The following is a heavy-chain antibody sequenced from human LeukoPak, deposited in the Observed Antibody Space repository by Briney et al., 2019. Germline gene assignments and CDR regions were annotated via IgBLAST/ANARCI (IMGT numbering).Heavy chain of an antibody. CDR3: ARQDIVVVPAAMGGY. D-gene: IGHD2-2*01. CDR2: ISGSGGST. J-gene: IGHJ4*02. Sequence: PGGSLRLSCAASGFTFSSYAMGWVRQAPGKGLEWVSAISGSGGSTYYADSVKGRLTISRDNSKNTLYLQMNSLRAEDTAVYYCARQDIVVVPAAMGGYWGQGTLVTVSS. V-gene: IGHV3-23*01. CDR1: GFTFSSYA.